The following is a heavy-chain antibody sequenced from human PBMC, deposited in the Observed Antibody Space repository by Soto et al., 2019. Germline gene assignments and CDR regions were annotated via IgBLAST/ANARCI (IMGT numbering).Heavy chain of an antibody. CDR1: GFTFSSYA. J-gene: IGHJ6*02. CDR3: APMGV. Sequence: GGSLRLSCAASGFTFSSYAMSWVRQAPGKGLEWVSAIRGSDNSTYYADSVKGRFTISRDNPKSTLYLQMSGLRADDTAVYYCAPMGVWGQGTTVTVSS. V-gene: IGHV3-23*01. CDR2: IRGSDNST.